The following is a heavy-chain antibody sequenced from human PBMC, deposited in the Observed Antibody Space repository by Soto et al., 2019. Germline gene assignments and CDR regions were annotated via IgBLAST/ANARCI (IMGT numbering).Heavy chain of an antibody. V-gene: IGHV4-39*01. CDR3: ARLSHYYDSSGYPRDDAFDI. Sequence: SETLSLTCTVSGGSISSSSSYWGWVRQPPGKGLEWTGNIHYSGSTYYNPSLKSRVTMSVDTSNNQFSLKLSSVTAADTTVYYCARLSHYYDSSGYPRDDAFDIWGQGTMVTVSS. J-gene: IGHJ3*02. D-gene: IGHD3-22*01. CDR1: GGSISSSSSY. CDR2: IHYSGST.